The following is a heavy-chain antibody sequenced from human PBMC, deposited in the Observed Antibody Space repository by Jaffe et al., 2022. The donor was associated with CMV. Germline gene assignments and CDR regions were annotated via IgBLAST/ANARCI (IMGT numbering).Heavy chain of an antibody. CDR2: INHSGST. V-gene: IGHV4-34*01. D-gene: IGHD1-7*01. Sequence: QVQLQQWGAGLLKPSETLSLTCAVYGGSFSGYYWSWIRQPPGKGLEWIGEINHSGSTNYNPSLKSRVTISVDTSKNQFSLKLSSVTAADTAVYYCARGMITGTTWGPRFVHYYYYMDVWGKGTTVTVSS. J-gene: IGHJ6*03. CDR1: GGSFSGYY. CDR3: ARGMITGTTWGPRFVHYYYYMDV.